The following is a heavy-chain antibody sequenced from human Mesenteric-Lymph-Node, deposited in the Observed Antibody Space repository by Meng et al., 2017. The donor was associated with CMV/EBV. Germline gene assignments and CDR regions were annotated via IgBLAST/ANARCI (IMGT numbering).Heavy chain of an antibody. CDR1: GGSISSSNYY. CDR2: IYYSGST. Sequence: SETLSLTCTVSGGSISSSNYYWGWIRQPPGKGLEWIGSIYYSGSTYYNPSLRSRVTIFVDAPKNQFSLKLSSVTAADTAVYYCARRPISGYHFEYWGQGTLVTVSS. V-gene: IGHV4-39*07. J-gene: IGHJ4*02. CDR3: ARRPISGYHFEY. D-gene: IGHD3-22*01.